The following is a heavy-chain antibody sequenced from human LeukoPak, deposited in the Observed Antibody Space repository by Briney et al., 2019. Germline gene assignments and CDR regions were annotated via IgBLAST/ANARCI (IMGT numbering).Heavy chain of an antibody. CDR2: IHYDGGNK. V-gene: IGHV3-30*02. D-gene: IGHD1-26*01. Sequence: GGSLRLSCVASGFMFSKYGTHWVRQAPGKGLEWVTSIHYDGGNKYYADSVKGRFTISKDNSKNTLSLQMNSLRTEDTAVYYCANDYTRQLVGDTIIFDYWGQGTLVTVSS. CDR3: ANDYTRQLVGDTIIFDY. CDR1: GFMFSKYG. J-gene: IGHJ4*02.